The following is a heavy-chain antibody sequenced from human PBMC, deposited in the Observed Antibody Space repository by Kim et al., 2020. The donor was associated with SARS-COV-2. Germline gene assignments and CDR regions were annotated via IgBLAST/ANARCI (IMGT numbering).Heavy chain of an antibody. CDR3: AKPTYDSSGYHY. V-gene: IGHV3-30*18. J-gene: IGHJ4*02. CDR1: GFTFSSYG. Sequence: GGSLRLSCAASGFTFSSYGMHWVRQAPGKGLEWVAVISYDGSNKYYADSVKGRLTISRDNSKNTLYLQMNGMRAEDTAVYYCAKPTYDSSGYHYWGQGTLVTVSS. D-gene: IGHD3-22*01. CDR2: ISYDGSNK.